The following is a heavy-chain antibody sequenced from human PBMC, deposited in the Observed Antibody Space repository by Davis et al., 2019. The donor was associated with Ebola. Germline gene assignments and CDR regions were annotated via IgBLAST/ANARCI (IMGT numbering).Heavy chain of an antibody. V-gene: IGHV3-23*01. J-gene: IGHJ6*02. CDR3: AKEGNTAMAYYYYYGMDV. Sequence: GESLKLSCATSGFTFDDYAMHWVRQAPGKGLEWVSGISWNSGSTYYADSVKGRFTISRDNSKKPLYLQMNSLRAEDTAVYYCAKEGNTAMAYYYYYGMDVWGQGTTVTVSS. D-gene: IGHD5-18*01. CDR2: ISWNSGST. CDR1: GFTFDDYA.